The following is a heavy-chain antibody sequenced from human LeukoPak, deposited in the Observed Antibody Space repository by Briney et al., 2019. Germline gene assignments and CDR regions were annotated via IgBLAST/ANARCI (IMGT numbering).Heavy chain of an antibody. CDR1: GYTFTHYD. CDR2: MNPNSGNT. V-gene: IGHV1-8*03. Sequence: ASVKVSFKASGYTFTHYDIKWGGQAPGQRAWWMGWMNPNSGNTGYAQKFQGRVTITSNTSISTAYMELSSLRSEDTAVYYCARGGPKYYYDSSGYSPLDYWGQGTLVTVSS. CDR3: ARGGPKYYYDSSGYSPLDY. D-gene: IGHD3-22*01. J-gene: IGHJ4*02.